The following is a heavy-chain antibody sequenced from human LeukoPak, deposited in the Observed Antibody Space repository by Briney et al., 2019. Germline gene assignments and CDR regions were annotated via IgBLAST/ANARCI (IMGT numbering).Heavy chain of an antibody. CDR3: ARDPYCSSTSCYGWFDP. CDR1: GYTFTSYG. V-gene: IGHV1-18*01. Sequence: ASVKVSCKASGYTFTSYGISWVRQAPGQGLEWMGWISAYNGNTNYAQKLQGRVTMTTDTSTSTAHMELRSLRSDDTAVYYCARDPYCSSTSCYGWFDPWGQGTLVTVSS. CDR2: ISAYNGNT. D-gene: IGHD2-2*01. J-gene: IGHJ5*02.